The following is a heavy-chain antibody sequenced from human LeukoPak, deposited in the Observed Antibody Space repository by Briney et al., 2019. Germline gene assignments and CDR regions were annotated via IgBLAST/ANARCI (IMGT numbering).Heavy chain of an antibody. CDR2: IFGSGGSP. Sequence: GGSLRLSCEASGFTFGSHAMYWVRQAPGKGLEWVAGIFGSGGSPHYADSVKGRFTISRDDPRNTVYLQINSLRDDDTAVYYCGKTTVGYSSGQKPAWPVDFWGQGTLVAVSS. CDR3: GKTTVGYSSGQKPAWPVDF. V-gene: IGHV3-23*01. J-gene: IGHJ4*02. D-gene: IGHD5-18*01. CDR1: GFTFGSHA.